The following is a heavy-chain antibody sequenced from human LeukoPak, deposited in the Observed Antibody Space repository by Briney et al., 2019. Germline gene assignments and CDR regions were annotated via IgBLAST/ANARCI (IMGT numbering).Heavy chain of an antibody. Sequence: PSGTLSLTCTVSGGSISSSSYYWGWIRQPPGKGLEWIGSIYYSGSTYYNPSLKSRVTISVDTSKNQFSLKLSSVTAADTAVYYCARLHSRRLRSGYWGQGTLVTVSS. V-gene: IGHV4-39*01. D-gene: IGHD2-15*01. CDR3: ARLHSRRLRSGY. J-gene: IGHJ4*02. CDR1: GGSISSSSYY. CDR2: IYYSGST.